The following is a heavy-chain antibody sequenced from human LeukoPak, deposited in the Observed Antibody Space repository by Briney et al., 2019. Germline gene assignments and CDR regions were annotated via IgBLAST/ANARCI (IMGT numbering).Heavy chain of an antibody. CDR2: ISGSGGRT. J-gene: IGHJ4*02. Sequence: WGSLTLSCPASGFSFSSYAMSWVRQAPGRGLEGVSAISGSGGRTYYADSVKGRFTISRDNSKNTLYLQMNSLRAEDTAVYYCAKGGRVVVPAAILWGQGTLVTVSS. V-gene: IGHV3-23*01. CDR1: GFSFSSYA. D-gene: IGHD2-2*01. CDR3: AKGGRVVVPAAIL.